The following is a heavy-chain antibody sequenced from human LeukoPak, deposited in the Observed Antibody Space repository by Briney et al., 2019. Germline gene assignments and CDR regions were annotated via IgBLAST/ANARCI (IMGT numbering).Heavy chain of an antibody. J-gene: IGHJ4*02. D-gene: IGHD2/OR15-2a*01. CDR3: GRYKSTLGPFDF. CDR2: IYHSGTT. V-gene: IGHV4-38-2*02. CDR1: GYNINKGYY. Sequence: ASETLSLTCSVSGYNINKGYYWGWVRQPLGKGLEWIGAIYHSGTTYYNPSLKNRLTFSVDTSNNQFSVRLRSVTAADTAIYYCGRYKSTLGPFDFWGQGTLVTVSS.